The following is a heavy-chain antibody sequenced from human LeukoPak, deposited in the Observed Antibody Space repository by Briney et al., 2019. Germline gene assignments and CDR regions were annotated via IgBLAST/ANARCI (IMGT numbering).Heavy chain of an antibody. CDR2: ISGRGDST. Sequence: PGGSLRLSCGASGLTVSSYGMSWVRQAPGKGLEWVSTISGRGDSTYYADSVKGRFTISRDNSRNTLYLQMNTLRAEDTAVYYCAKAIAAPVWYFDLWGRGTLVTVSS. CDR3: AKAIAAPVWYFDL. CDR1: GLTVSSYG. D-gene: IGHD6-13*01. V-gene: IGHV3-23*01. J-gene: IGHJ2*01.